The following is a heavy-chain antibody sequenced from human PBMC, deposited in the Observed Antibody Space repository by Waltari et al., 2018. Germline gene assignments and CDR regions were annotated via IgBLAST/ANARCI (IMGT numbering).Heavy chain of an antibody. Sequence: QLQLQESGPGLVKPSETLSLTCTVSGGSISSSSYYWGWIRQPPGKGLGWIGCIYYSGSTYYNPALKSRVTISVDTSKNQFSLKLSSVTAADTAVYYCARCHDYVWGSYRYPFDYWGQGTLVTVSS. D-gene: IGHD3-16*02. CDR3: ARCHDYVWGSYRYPFDY. V-gene: IGHV4-39*01. J-gene: IGHJ4*02. CDR1: GGSISSSSYY. CDR2: IYYSGST.